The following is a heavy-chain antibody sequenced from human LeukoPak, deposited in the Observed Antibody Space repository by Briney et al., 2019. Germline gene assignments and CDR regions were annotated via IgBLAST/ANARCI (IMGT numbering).Heavy chain of an antibody. CDR3: ARNVVTGDFGVVYDAFDI. V-gene: IGHV1-18*01. J-gene: IGHJ3*02. D-gene: IGHD3-3*01. CDR1: GYTFTSYG. CDR2: ISAYNGNT. Sequence: ASVKVSCKASGYTFTSYGISWVRQAPGQGLEWMGWISAYNGNTNYAQKFQGRVTMTRDTSISTAYMELSRLISDDTAVYYCARNVVTGDFGVVYDAFDIWGQGTMVTVSS.